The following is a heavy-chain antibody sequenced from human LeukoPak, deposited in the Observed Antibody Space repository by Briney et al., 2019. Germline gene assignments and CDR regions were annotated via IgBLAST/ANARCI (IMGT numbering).Heavy chain of an antibody. V-gene: IGHV4-59*12. CDR1: GDSIISYF. D-gene: IGHD4-17*01. CDR2: IYYIGST. CDR3: ARDPGYDYADYIQDPFDI. J-gene: IGHJ3*02. Sequence: PSETLSLTCTVSGDSIISYFWSWIRQPPGKGLEWIGYIYYIGSTNYNPSLRGRVTISVDKSKNQFSLQLSSVTAADTAVYYCARDPGYDYADYIQDPFDIWGHGTMVAVSS.